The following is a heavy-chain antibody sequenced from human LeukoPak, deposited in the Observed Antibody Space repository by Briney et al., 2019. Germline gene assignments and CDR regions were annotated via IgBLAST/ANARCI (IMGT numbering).Heavy chain of an antibody. CDR3: GASRDGYIDY. J-gene: IGHJ4*02. V-gene: IGHV4-4*07. CDR1: GDSINTYY. CDR2: IHTSGST. Sequence: SETLSLTCTVSGDSINTYYWSWIRQPAGKGLDWIGRIHTSGSTNYNPSLKSRVTRSLDTSKNQLSLKVNSVTATDTAVYYCGASRDGYIDYWGQGILVTVSS. D-gene: IGHD5-24*01.